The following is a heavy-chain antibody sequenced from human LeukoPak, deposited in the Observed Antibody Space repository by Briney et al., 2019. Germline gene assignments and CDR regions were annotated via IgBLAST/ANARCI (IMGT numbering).Heavy chain of an antibody. D-gene: IGHD3-22*01. CDR2: ISGSGGST. Sequence: GGSLRLSCAASGFTFSTYAMSWVRQAPGKGLEWGSAISGSGGSTYYADSVKGRFTISRDNSKNTLYLQMNSLRAEDTAVYYCAKGPQTHYYDRGLWGPRRVENDAFDIWDQGTMVTVSS. V-gene: IGHV3-23*01. J-gene: IGHJ3*02. CDR3: AKGPQTHYYDRGLWGPRRVENDAFDI. CDR1: GFTFSTYA.